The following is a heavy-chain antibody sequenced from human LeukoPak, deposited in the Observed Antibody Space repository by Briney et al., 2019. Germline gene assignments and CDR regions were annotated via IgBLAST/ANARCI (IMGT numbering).Heavy chain of an antibody. CDR2: IYYSGST. D-gene: IGHD5-12*01. CDR1: GGSISSPY. V-gene: IGHV4-59*08. J-gene: IGHJ4*02. CDR3: ARHRGATTPNFDY. Sequence: SETLSLTCTVSGGSISSPYWTWIRQPPGKGLEWIGYIYYSGSTNYNPSLKSRVTISVDTSKNQFSLKLSSVTAADTAVYYCARHRGATTPNFDYWGQGTLVTVSS.